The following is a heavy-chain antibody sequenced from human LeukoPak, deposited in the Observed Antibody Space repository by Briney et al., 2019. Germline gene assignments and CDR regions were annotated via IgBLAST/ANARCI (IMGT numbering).Heavy chain of an antibody. CDR3: AKAYSYGFDY. D-gene: IGHD5-18*01. CDR2: IWYDGSNK. Sequence: PGGSLRLSCAASGFTFSSYGMHWVRQAPGKGPEWVAFIWYDGSNKYYEDSVKGRFTISRDNSKNTLSLQMNRLRPEDTAVYYCAKAYSYGFDYWGQGTLVTVSS. V-gene: IGHV3-30*02. CDR1: GFTFSSYG. J-gene: IGHJ4*02.